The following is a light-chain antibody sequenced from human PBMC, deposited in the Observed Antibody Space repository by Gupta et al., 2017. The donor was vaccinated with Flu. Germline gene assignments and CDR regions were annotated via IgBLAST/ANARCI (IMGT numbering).Light chain of an antibody. CDR3: QQDDSLLT. J-gene: IGKJ4*01. CDR1: QDILKL. V-gene: IGKV1-33*01. Sequence: DIQMTQSPSSLSASVGDRVTITCQAPQDILKLLNWYQQTPGKAPKLLIYGASNLAAGVPSRFSGSGSGRDYTLTSTGLQPEDGGKYYCQQDDSLLTFGGGTKVDIK. CDR2: GAS.